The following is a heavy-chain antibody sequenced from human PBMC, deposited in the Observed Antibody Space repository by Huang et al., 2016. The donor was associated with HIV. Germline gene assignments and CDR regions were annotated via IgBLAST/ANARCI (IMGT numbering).Heavy chain of an antibody. J-gene: IGHJ6*03. Sequence: QVQLQESGPGLVQPSQTLSLICTVSGDSISGGAFYWTWIRQSAGGGLQWIGHVYPMGSVLYNAALRSRVTIALDPSKNQLSLNLRSVTAADTALYFCARGRGGTHSYFFYSMDVWGAGTAVIVSS. CDR2: VYPMGSV. CDR1: GDSISGGAFY. CDR3: ARGRGGTHSYFFYSMDV. D-gene: IGHD1-26*01. V-gene: IGHV4-61*09.